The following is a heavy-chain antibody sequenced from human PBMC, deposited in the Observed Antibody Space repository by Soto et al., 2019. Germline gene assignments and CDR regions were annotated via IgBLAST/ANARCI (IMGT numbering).Heavy chain of an antibody. D-gene: IGHD3-10*01. V-gene: IGHV3-9*01. J-gene: IGHJ6*02. CDR3: VKDNLAGGADV. CDR1: GFALRDSA. Sequence: VQVVESGGDLVQPGRSLRLSCAASGFALRDSAMHWVRQVPGGGLEWVSGTFSRGEVGYADSVKGRFTISRDVVRNSLYLQMDSLTADDTALYYCVKDNLAGGADVWGRGTTVTVSS. CDR2: TFSRGEV.